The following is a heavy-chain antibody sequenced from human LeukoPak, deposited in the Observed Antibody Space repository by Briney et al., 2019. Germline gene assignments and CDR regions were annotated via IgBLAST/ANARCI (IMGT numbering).Heavy chain of an antibody. V-gene: IGHV1-2*02. CDR3: ARGTDGLRFLEWLSPWFDY. CDR2: INPNSGGT. D-gene: IGHD3-3*01. CDR1: GYTFTGYY. Sequence: ASVKVSCKASGYTFTGYYMHWVRQAPGQGLEWMGWINPNSGGTNYAQKFQGRVTMTRDTSISTAYMELSRLRSDDTAVYYCARGTDGLRFLEWLSPWFDYWGQGTLVTVSS. J-gene: IGHJ4*02.